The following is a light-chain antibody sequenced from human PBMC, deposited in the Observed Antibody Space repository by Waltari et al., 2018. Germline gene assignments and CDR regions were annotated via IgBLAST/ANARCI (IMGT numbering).Light chain of an antibody. J-gene: IGKJ1*01. CDR2: WAS. V-gene: IGKV4-1*01. CDR1: QSVLYSSNNKNY. CDR3: QQYYSTLWT. Sequence: DIVMTQSPDSLAVSLGERAPLNCKSRQSVLYSSNNKNYLAGYQQKPGQPPKLLIYWASTRESGVPDRFSGSGSGTDFTLTISSLQAEDVAVYYCQQYYSTLWTFGQGTKVEIK.